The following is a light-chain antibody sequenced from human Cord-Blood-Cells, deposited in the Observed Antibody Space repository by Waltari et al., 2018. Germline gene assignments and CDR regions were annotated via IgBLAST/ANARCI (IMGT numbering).Light chain of an antibody. J-gene: IGLJ1*01. Sequence: SALTQPASVSGSPGQWLTISCTGTSRDVGSSNLVSWYQPHTGKAPRLMIYEGSKQPSGVSNRFSGSKSGNTASLTSAGLQAEDEADYYCCSYAGSSVFGTGTKVTVL. CDR3: CSYAGSSV. CDR1: SRDVGSSNL. CDR2: EGS. V-gene: IGLV2-23*01.